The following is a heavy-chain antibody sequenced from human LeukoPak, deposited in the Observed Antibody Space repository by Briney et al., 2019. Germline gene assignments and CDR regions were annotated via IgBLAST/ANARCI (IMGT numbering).Heavy chain of an antibody. CDR1: GFTFNRCW. J-gene: IGHJ1*01. CDR2: INPDGRDT. CDR3: TSWGDTTAEYFQR. V-gene: IGHV3-7*01. D-gene: IGHD2-21*02. Sequence: GGSLRLSCVVSGFTFNRCWMNWVRQAPGKGLEWVAHINPDGRDTYYVNSVKGRFTISRDNAQNSMYLQMNSLRVEDTAVYYCTSWGDTTAEYFQRWGQGTLVTVSS.